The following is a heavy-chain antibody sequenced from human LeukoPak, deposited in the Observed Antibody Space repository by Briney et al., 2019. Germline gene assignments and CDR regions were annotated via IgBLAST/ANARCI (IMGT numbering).Heavy chain of an antibody. Sequence: SETLSLTCTVSGGSISSNYWSWIRQPPGKGLEWIGFVRSGGSTNYNPSLKSRVTISVDTSKNQFSLKLSSVTAAGTAVYYCARDVTPATVWGQGTLVTVS. CDR1: GGSISSNY. J-gene: IGHJ4*02. V-gene: IGHV4-59*01. CDR2: VRSGGST. CDR3: ARDVTPATV. D-gene: IGHD3-16*01.